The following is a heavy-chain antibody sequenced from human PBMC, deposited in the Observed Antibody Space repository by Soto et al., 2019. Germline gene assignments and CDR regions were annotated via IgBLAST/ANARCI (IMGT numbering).Heavy chain of an antibody. CDR1: GFTVSTYG. Sequence: QVKLVESGGGVVQPGRSLRRTCEVSGFTVSTYGMHWVRQPPRKGLEWVAGIYSDGSDKQYSEKQYRCSVRGRFTIPRDISHSNLSLDMNSPRVEDTPVYYCAISRDSYNHGLGFWAQGTPVNVSS. CDR3: AISRDSYNHGLGF. D-gene: IGHD3-10*01. J-gene: IGHJ4*02. V-gene: IGHV3-33*01. CDR2: IYSDGSDK.